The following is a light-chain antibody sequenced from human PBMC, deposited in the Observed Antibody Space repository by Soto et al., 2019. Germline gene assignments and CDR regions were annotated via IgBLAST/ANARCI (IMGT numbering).Light chain of an antibody. CDR3: QQLNSYSIFT. CDR1: QDISSY. V-gene: IGKV1-9*01. CDR2: GAS. Sequence: DIQLTQSPSFLSASVGDRVTITCRASQDISSYLAWYQQKPGKAPKLLIFGASTMQSGVPSRFSGSGSGRELTLTISSLQPEDFATYYCQQLNSYSIFTFGPGTKVDI. J-gene: IGKJ3*01.